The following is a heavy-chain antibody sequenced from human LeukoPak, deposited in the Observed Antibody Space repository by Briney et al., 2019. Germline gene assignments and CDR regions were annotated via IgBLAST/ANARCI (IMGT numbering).Heavy chain of an antibody. J-gene: IGHJ4*02. Sequence: GGSLRLSCAASGLSFSSYWMHWVRQAPGKGLGWVSHINSDGSSTTYADSVKGRFTFTRDNAKSTLYLQTNSLRAEDTAVYYCARDDPRIEIDYWGQGTLVTVSS. V-gene: IGHV3-74*03. CDR3: ARDDPRIEIDY. CDR2: INSDGSST. D-gene: IGHD2/OR15-2a*01. CDR1: GLSFSSYW.